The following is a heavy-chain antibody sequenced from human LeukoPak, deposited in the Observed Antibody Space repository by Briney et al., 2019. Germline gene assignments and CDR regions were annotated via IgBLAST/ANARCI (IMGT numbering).Heavy chain of an antibody. CDR2: IYPGDSDT. CDR3: ARPVSQYQLLRARSDAFDI. CDR1: GYSFTSYW. V-gene: IGHV5-51*01. D-gene: IGHD2-2*01. Sequence: GESLKISCKGSGYSFTSYWIGWVRQMPGKGLEWMGIIYPGDSDTRYSPSFQGQVTISADKSISTAYLQWSSLKASDTAMYYCARPVSQYQLLRARSDAFDIWGQGTMVTVSS. J-gene: IGHJ3*02.